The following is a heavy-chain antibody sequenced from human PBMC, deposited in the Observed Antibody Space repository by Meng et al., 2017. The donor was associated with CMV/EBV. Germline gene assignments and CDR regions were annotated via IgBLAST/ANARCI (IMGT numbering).Heavy chain of an antibody. CDR2: INPSGGST. CDR1: GYTFTSYY. V-gene: IGHV1-46*01. J-gene: IGHJ3*02. Sequence: GQVGAEETKPGDSVKVSCKAAGYTFTSYYMHWVRQAPGQGLEWMGIINPSGGSTSYAQKFQGRVTMARDTSTSTVYMELSSLRSEDTAVYYCARVSVVVAATPGAFDIWGQGTMVTVSS. CDR3: ARVSVVVAATPGAFDI. D-gene: IGHD2-15*01.